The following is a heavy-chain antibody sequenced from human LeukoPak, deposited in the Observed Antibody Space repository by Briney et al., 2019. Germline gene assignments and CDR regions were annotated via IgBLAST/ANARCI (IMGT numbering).Heavy chain of an antibody. CDR3: ARHSKWGFDY. Sequence: GESLKISCKASGYSFASYWIGWVRQMSGKGLEWMAIIHPNDASTIYSPSFQGQVIISVDKSISTAYLQWSTLKASDTAIYYCARHSKWGFDYWDRETLLTVSS. D-gene: IGHD7-27*01. CDR1: GYSFASYW. V-gene: IGHV5-51*01. J-gene: IGHJ4*02. CDR2: IHPNDAST.